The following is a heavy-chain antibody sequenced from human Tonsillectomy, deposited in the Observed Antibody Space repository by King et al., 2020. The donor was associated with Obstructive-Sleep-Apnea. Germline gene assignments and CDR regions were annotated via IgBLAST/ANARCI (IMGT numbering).Heavy chain of an antibody. CDR3: AGDYGDYKVDY. CDR2: IYYTGNT. D-gene: IGHD4-17*01. CDR1: GGSFGAYY. Sequence: VQLQESGPRLVKPWETLSLTCTVSGGSFGAYYWSWIRQPPGGGLEWIGNIYYTGNTNYNPSLKSRITMSVDTSKKQFSLKLRSVTAADTAVYFCAGDYGDYKVDYWGQGSLVTVSS. J-gene: IGHJ4*01. V-gene: IGHV4-59*01.